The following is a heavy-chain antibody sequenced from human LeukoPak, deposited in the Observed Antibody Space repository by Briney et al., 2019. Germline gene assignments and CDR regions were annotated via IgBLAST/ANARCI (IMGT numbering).Heavy chain of an antibody. D-gene: IGHD3-22*01. V-gene: IGHV3-23*01. J-gene: IGHJ4*02. CDR1: GFTFSSYA. Sequence: PGGSLRLSCAASGFTFSSYAMSWVRQAPGKGLEWVSAISGSGGSTYYADSVKGRFTISRDNSKNTLYLQMNSLRAEDTAVYYCAKDLVRGYDRSGSVDYWGQGTLVTVSS. CDR2: ISGSGGST. CDR3: AKDLVRGYDRSGSVDY.